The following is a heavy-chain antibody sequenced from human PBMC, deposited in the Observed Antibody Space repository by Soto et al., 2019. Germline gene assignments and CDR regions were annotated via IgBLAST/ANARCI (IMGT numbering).Heavy chain of an antibody. D-gene: IGHD1-1*01. J-gene: IGHJ4*02. CDR2: ITDSGGST. CDR1: GFTFSSVA. CDR3: AKLYWNPRYFDY. V-gene: IGHV3-23*01. Sequence: EVQLLESGGGLLQPGGSLRLSCAASGFTFSSVAMAWVRQAPGKGLEWVSSITDSGGSTDYADSVKGRFTISRDNSRNTLYLQMNSLRADDTAAYYCAKLYWNPRYFDYWGQGTRVTISS.